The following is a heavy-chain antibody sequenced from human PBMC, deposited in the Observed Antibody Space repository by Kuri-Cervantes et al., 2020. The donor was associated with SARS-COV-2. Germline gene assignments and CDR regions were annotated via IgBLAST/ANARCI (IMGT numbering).Heavy chain of an antibody. V-gene: IGHV4-4*07. J-gene: IGHJ4*02. Sequence: SETLSLTCNVSGGSISSYYWSWIRQPAGKGLEWIGRIYSSGTTKYNPSLTSRVTMSVDTPKNQFSLKLSSLTAADTAVYYCARGGSGAAALFDYWGQGTLVTVSS. CDR1: GGSISSYY. CDR3: ARGGSGAAALFDY. D-gene: IGHD3-3*01. CDR2: IYSSGTT.